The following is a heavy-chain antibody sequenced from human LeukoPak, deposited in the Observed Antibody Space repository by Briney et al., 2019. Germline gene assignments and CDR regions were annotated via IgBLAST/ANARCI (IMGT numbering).Heavy chain of an antibody. CDR1: GFTFSSYS. V-gene: IGHV3-21*04. J-gene: IGHJ4*02. CDR2: ISSSSSYI. D-gene: IGHD1-26*01. CDR3: ARSRKWELPDY. Sequence: GGSLRLSCAASGFTFSSYSMNWVRQTPGKGLEWVSSISSSSSYIFYADSVKGRFTMSRDNAKKSLFLQMNSLRAEDTAVYYCARSRKWELPDYWGQGTLVTVSS.